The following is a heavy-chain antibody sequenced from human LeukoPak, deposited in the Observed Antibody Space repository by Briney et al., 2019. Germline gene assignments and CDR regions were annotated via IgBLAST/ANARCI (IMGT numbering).Heavy chain of an antibody. CDR2: MNPNSGNT. V-gene: IGHV1-8*01. CDR1: GYTFTSYD. Sequence: GASVKVSCKASGYTFTSYDINWVRQATGQGLEWMGWMNPNSGNTGYAQKFQGRVTMTRNTSISTAYMELSSLRSEDTAVYYCARVHKSNSSWYLRYYYYYMDVWGKGTTVTVSS. J-gene: IGHJ6*03. D-gene: IGHD6-13*01. CDR3: ARVHKSNSSWYLRYYYYYMDV.